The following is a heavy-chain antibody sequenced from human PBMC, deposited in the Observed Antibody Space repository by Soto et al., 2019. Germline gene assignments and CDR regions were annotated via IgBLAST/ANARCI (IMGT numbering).Heavy chain of an antibody. D-gene: IGHD5-12*01. CDR1: GGTFSSYA. Sequence: QVQLVQSGAEVKKPGSSVKVSCKASGGTFSSYAISWVRQAPGQGLEWMGGIIPIFGTANYAQKFQGRVTITADESTSTAYMGLSSLRSEDTAVYYCATYGYKRPPLYFDYWGQGTLVTVSS. V-gene: IGHV1-69*01. CDR3: ATYGYKRPPLYFDY. J-gene: IGHJ4*02. CDR2: IIPIFGTA.